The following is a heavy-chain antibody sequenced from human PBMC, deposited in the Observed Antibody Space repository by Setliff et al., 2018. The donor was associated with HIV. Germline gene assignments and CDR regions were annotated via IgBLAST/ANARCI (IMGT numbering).Heavy chain of an antibody. CDR3: ARGGAAYNWDYNEYYYMDV. V-gene: IGHV1-8*02. CDR2: MNPNSGNR. Sequence: ASVKVSCKASGYTFTSYDINWVRRATGQGLEWMGWMNPNSGNRGYAQKFQGRVTMTRITSISTAYMELSNLRSEDTAVYYCARGGAAYNWDYNEYYYMDVWGTGTTVTVSS. D-gene: IGHD1-7*01. CDR1: GYTFTSYD. J-gene: IGHJ6*03.